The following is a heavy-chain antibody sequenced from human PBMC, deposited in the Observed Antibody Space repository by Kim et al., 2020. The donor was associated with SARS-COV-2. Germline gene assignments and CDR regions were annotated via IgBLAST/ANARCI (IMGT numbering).Heavy chain of an antibody. J-gene: IGHJ4*02. CDR3: AGDRGMGITMVRGVPYG. Sequence: GGSLRLSCAASGFTFSSYGMHWVRQAPGKGMERVAVISYDGSNKYYADSVKGRFTISRDNSKNTRYLQMNSLRAEDTAVYYCAGDRGMGITMVRGVPYGWGQGALVTLSS. CDR1: GFTFSSYG. CDR2: ISYDGSNK. V-gene: IGHV3-33*05. D-gene: IGHD3-10*01.